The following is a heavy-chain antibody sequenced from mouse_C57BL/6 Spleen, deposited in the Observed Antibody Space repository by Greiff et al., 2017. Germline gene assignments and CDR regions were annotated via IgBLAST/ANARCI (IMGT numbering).Heavy chain of an antibody. V-gene: IGHV5-17*01. D-gene: IGHD2-4*01. CDR1: GFTFSDYG. CDR2: ISSGSSTI. CDR3: ARPDDYDWFAC. J-gene: IGHJ3*01. Sequence: EVKLVESGGGLVKPGGSLKLSCAASGFTFSDYGMHWVRQAPEKGLEWVAYISSGSSTIYYADTVKGRFTISRDNAKNTLFLQMTSLRSEDTAMYYCARPDDYDWFACWGQGTLVTVSA.